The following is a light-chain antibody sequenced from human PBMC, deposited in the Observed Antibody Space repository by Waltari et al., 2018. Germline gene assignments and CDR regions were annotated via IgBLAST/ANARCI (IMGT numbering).Light chain of an antibody. V-gene: IGLV2-14*01. J-gene: IGLJ2*01. CDR3: SSYTSSSTFVV. Sequence: QSALTQPASVSGSPGQSITISCTGTSSDVGGYNYVSWYQQHPGKAPKLMIYDVRQRPSGVSNRFSGSKSGNTASLTISGLQAEDEADYYCSSYTSSSTFVVFGGGTKLTVL. CDR1: SSDVGGYNY. CDR2: DVR.